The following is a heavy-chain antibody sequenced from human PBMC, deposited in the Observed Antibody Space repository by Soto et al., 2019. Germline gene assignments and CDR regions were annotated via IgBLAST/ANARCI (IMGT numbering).Heavy chain of an antibody. CDR2: IYYSGST. CDR1: GGSISSGDYY. V-gene: IGHV4-30-4*01. D-gene: IGHD6-19*01. J-gene: IGHJ4*02. CDR3: ATRDIAVAGVDY. Sequence: TLSLTCTVSGGSISSGDYYWSWIRQPPGKGLEWIGYIYYSGSTYYNPSLKSRVTISVDTSKNQFSLKLSSVTAADTAVYYCATRDIAVAGVDYWGQGTLVTVSS.